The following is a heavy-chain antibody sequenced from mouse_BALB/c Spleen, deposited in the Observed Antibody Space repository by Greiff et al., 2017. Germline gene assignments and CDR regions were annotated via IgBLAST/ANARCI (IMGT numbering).Heavy chain of an antibody. Sequence: EVQVVESGGGLVKPGGSLKLSCAASGFTFSSYAMSWVRQTPEKRLEWVASISSGGSTYYPDSVKGRFTISRDNARNILYLQMSSLRSEDTAMYYCARGQDYGYDGFAYWGQGTLVTVSA. CDR3: ARGQDYGYDGFAY. D-gene: IGHD2-2*01. CDR1: GFTFSSYA. J-gene: IGHJ3*01. V-gene: IGHV5-6-5*01. CDR2: ISSGGST.